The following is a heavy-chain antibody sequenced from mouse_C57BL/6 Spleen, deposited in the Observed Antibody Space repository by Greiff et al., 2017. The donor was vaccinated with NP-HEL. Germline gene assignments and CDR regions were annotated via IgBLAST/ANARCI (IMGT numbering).Heavy chain of an antibody. V-gene: IGHV1-26*01. CDR2: INPNNGGT. CDR3: ARRDGNYEDWFAY. CDR1: GYTFTDYY. J-gene: IGHJ3*01. D-gene: IGHD2-1*01. Sequence: EVQLQQSGPELVKPGASVKISCKASGYTFTDYYMNWVKQSHGKSLEWIGDINPNNGGTSYNQKFKGKATLTVDKSSSTAYMELRSLTSEDSAVYYCARRDGNYEDWFAYWGQGTLVTVSA.